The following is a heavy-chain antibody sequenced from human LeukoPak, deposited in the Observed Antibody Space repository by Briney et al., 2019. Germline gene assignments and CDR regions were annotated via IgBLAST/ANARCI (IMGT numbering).Heavy chain of an antibody. J-gene: IGHJ3*02. D-gene: IGHD5-18*01. CDR2: IRGGGAYP. CDR3: AKCSESYGNDAFDI. Sequence: GGSLRLSCGASGFIFSNFAMSWVRQALGKGLEWVSSIRGGGAYPHYADSVKGRFTISRDNSKNTLYLQMNSLRADDTAIYYCAKCSESYGNDAFDIWGQGTMVTVSS. CDR1: GFIFSNFA. V-gene: IGHV3-23*01.